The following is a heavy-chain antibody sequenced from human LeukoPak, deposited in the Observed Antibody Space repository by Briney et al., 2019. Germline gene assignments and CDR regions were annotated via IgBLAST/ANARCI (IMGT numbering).Heavy chain of an antibody. CDR2: ISYDGSVK. CDR1: GFTFRSYG. Sequence: PGGSLRLSCAASGFTFRSYGMQWVRQAPGKGLEWVAIISYDGSVKYYGDSVRGRFSISRDNSKNTVYLQMNSLRADDTAVYYCARDRDFGVVTPWRDYWGQGVLVTVSS. D-gene: IGHD3-3*01. CDR3: ARDRDFGVVTPWRDY. J-gene: IGHJ4*02. V-gene: IGHV3-30*03.